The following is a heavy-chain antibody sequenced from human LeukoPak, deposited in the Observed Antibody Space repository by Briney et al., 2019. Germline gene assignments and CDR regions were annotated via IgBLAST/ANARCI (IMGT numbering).Heavy chain of an antibody. J-gene: IGHJ4*02. Sequence: GGSLRLSCAASGFTFSSYAMHWVRQAPGKGLEYVSAIGSNGGSTYYANSVKGRFTISRDNSKNTLYLQMGSLRAEDMAVYYCARDGALVWDSSGWFYFDYWGQGTLVTVSS. D-gene: IGHD6-19*01. CDR1: GFTFSSYA. V-gene: IGHV3-64*01. CDR3: ARDGALVWDSSGWFYFDY. CDR2: IGSNGGST.